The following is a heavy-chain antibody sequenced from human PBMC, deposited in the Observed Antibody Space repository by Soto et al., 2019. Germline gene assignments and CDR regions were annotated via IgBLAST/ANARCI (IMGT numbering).Heavy chain of an antibody. Sequence: WGLLRLSCAASGCTFSSYGVHWARQAPGKGLEWVAVISYDGSNKYYADSVKGRFTISRDNSKNTLYLQMNSLRAEDTAVYYCAKGGYSYGYPEGVYYYYGMDVWGQGTTVTGSS. V-gene: IGHV3-30*18. CDR3: AKGGYSYGYPEGVYYYYGMDV. D-gene: IGHD5-18*01. CDR1: GCTFSSYG. CDR2: ISYDGSNK. J-gene: IGHJ6*02.